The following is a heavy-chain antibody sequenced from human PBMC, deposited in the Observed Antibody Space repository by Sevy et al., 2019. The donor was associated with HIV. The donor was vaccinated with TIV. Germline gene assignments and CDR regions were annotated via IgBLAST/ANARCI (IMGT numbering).Heavy chain of an antibody. CDR3: ATTKDYYDSSGYPFDY. CDR2: FDTEDGET. D-gene: IGHD3-22*01. J-gene: IGHJ4*02. V-gene: IGHV1-24*01. Sequence: ASVKVSCKVSGYTLTELSMHWLRQAPGKGLEWVGSFDTEDGETVYEHNFQGRVSMTEDTSTDTAYMEVISLKFEDTAVYYCATTKDYYDSSGYPFDYWGQGTLVTVSS. CDR1: GYTLTELS.